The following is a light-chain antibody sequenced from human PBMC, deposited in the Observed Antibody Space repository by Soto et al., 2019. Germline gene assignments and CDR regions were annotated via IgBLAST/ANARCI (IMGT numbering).Light chain of an antibody. Sequence: DIVMTQSPDSLAVSLGERATINCKSSQSVLYSSNNKNYLAWYQQKPGQPPKLLIYWASTRESGVPDRFSGSGSGTDFTLTISILQAEDVAVYYCQQYYSTPCTFGQGTKLEIK. J-gene: IGKJ2*02. CDR3: QQYYSTPCT. V-gene: IGKV4-1*01. CDR1: QSVLYSSNNKNY. CDR2: WAS.